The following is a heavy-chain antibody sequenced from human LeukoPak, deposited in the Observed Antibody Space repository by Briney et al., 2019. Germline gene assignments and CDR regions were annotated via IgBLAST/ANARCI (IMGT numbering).Heavy chain of an antibody. CDR3: ARAPLKERRWSLGP. CDR2: IYYTGST. J-gene: IGHJ5*02. D-gene: IGHD1-1*01. V-gene: IGHV4-39*07. Sequence: PSETLSLTCTVSSGSISSSTYYWGWIRQPPGKGLEWIGTIYYTGSTYYNPSLKSRVTISVDTSKNQFSLKLSSVTAADTAVYYCARAPLKERRWSLGPWGQGTLVTVSS. CDR1: SGSISSSTYY.